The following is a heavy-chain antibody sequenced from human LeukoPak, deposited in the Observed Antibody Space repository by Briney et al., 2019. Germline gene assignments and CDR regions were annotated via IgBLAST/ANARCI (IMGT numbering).Heavy chain of an antibody. Sequence: GGSLRLSCAASGFTFSDYYMSWIRQAPGKGLEWVSYISGASDYTKYADSVRGRFTIFRDSAKNLLYLQMNSLRDEDTAVYYCARDGFSYGWYSWGQGTMVTVSS. CDR3: ARDGFSYGWYS. CDR2: ISGASDYT. CDR1: GFTFSDYY. J-gene: IGHJ3*01. D-gene: IGHD6-19*01. V-gene: IGHV3-11*06.